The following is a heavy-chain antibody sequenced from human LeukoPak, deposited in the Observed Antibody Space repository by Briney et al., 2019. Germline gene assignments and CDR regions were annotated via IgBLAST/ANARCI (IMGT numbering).Heavy chain of an antibody. V-gene: IGHV5-51*01. CDR3: ATYRVTVTTRYFQH. Sequence: GESLKISCKGSGYSFTSYWIGWVRQMPGKGLEGMGIINPGDSDTRYSPSFQGQVTISADKSISTAYLQWSSLKASDTAMYYCATYRVTVTTRYFQHWGQGTLVTVSS. D-gene: IGHD4-11*01. CDR1: GYSFTSYW. CDR2: INPGDSDT. J-gene: IGHJ1*01.